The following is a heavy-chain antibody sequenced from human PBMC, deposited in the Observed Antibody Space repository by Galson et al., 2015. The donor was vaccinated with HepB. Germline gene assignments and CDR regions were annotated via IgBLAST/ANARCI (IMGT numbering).Heavy chain of an antibody. CDR2: ISSSSSYI. CDR3: ARVRRDGYNSGSYYYYYYMDV. Sequence: SLRLSCAASGFTFSRYSMNWVRQAPGKGLEWVSSISSSSSYIYYADSVKGRFTISRDNAKNSLYLQMNSLRAEDTAVYYCARVRRDGYNSGSYYYYYYMDVWGKGTTVTVSS. CDR1: GFTFSRYS. V-gene: IGHV3-21*01. D-gene: IGHD5-24*01. J-gene: IGHJ6*03.